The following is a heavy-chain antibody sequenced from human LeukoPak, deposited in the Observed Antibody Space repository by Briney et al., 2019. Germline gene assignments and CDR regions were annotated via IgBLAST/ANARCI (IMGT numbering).Heavy chain of an antibody. V-gene: IGHV4-59*08. CDR3: ARGCYSCYYYYYMDV. Sequence: PSETLSLTCTVSGDSISIYYWSWIRQPPGKGLEWIGHVYYSGSTNYNPSLKSRVTISVHTSKNQFSLKLSSVTAADTAVYYCARGCYSCYYYYYMDVWGKGTTVTVSS. D-gene: IGHD2-15*01. CDR1: GDSISIYY. J-gene: IGHJ6*03. CDR2: VYYSGST.